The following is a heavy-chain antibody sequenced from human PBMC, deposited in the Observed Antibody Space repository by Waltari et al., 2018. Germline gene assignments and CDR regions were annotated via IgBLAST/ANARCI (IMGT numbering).Heavy chain of an antibody. Sequence: QVQLQQWGAGLLKPSETLSLTCAVYGASFSNYYCNWIRQSPGEGLEWIGEVNHSGPTNYNPSLKSRVTISLDTSKNQFSLKLTSVTAADTAVYYCATTRGYELLSSFDFWGQGTLVTVSS. J-gene: IGHJ4*02. D-gene: IGHD3-10*01. CDR2: VNHSGPT. CDR3: ATTRGYELLSSFDF. V-gene: IGHV4-34*02. CDR1: GASFSNYY.